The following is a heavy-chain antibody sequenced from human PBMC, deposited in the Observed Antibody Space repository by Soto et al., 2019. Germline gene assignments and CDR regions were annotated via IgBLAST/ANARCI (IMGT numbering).Heavy chain of an antibody. CDR2: VWYDGGNK. D-gene: IGHD5-12*01. J-gene: IGHJ6*02. V-gene: IGHV3-33*01. Sequence: QVQLVESGGGVVQPGRSLRLSCAASGFTFSSYGMHWVRQAPGKGQEWVALVWYDGGNKYYVDSVKGRFTISRDNSKNTLYLEMNSLRDEDTAVYYCVRAAGYSGYDYVYYYGMDVWGQGTTVTVSS. CDR1: GFTFSSYG. CDR3: VRAAGYSGYDYVYYYGMDV.